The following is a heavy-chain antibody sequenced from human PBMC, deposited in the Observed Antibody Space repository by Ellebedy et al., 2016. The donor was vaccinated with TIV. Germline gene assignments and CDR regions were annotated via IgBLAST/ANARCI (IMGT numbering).Heavy chain of an antibody. D-gene: IGHD2-2*01. CDR1: GGSVSSGSYY. V-gene: IGHV4-39*01. Sequence: ESLKISCTVSGGSVSSGSYYWSWIRQPPGKGLEWIGSIYYSGSTYYNPSLKSRVTISVDTSKNQFSLKLSSVTAADTAVYYCARGNRVVVPAAISPLDYWGQGTLVTVSS. CDR3: ARGNRVVVPAAISPLDY. J-gene: IGHJ4*02. CDR2: IYYSGST.